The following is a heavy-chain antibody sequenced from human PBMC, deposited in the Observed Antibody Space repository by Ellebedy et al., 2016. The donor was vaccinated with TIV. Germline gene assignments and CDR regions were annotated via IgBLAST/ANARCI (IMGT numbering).Heavy chain of an antibody. CDR1: GGSKNFYY. CDR3: ASGRLFGGNSHFDN. CDR2: IDYSGNT. D-gene: IGHD4-23*01. Sequence: MPSETLSLTCTVSGGSKNFYYWNWIRQPPGMRLEWVGYIDYSGNTSYIPSLKSRATISADMSRNQFSLKLSSMTAADTAVYYCASGRLFGGNSHFDNWGQGTLVTVSS. V-gene: IGHV4-59*01. J-gene: IGHJ4*02.